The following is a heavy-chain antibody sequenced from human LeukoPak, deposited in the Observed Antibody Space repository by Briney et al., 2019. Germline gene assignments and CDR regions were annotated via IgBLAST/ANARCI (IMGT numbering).Heavy chain of an antibody. V-gene: IGHV3-23*01. CDR3: ANEIRPNDY. CDR2: ISGSGGST. D-gene: IGHD4-17*01. Sequence: GGSLRLSCAASGFTFSSYAMSWVRQAPGKGLEWVSAISGSGGSTYYADSVKGRFTISRDNSKNTLYLQMNSLSADDTAMYYCANEIRPNDYWGQGTLVTVSS. CDR1: GFTFSSYA. J-gene: IGHJ4*02.